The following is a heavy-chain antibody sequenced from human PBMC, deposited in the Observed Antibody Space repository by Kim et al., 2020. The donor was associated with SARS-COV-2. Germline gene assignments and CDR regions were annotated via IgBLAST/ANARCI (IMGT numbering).Heavy chain of an antibody. CDR2: IYYSGST. J-gene: IGHJ6*02. D-gene: IGHD2-2*01. Sequence: SETLSLTCTVSGGSISSYYWSWIRQPPGKGLEWIGYIYYSGSTNYNPSLKSRVTISVDTSKNQFSLKLSSVTAADTAVYYCARLVVPAARYYYYGMDVWGQGTTVTVSS. CDR1: GGSISSYY. CDR3: ARLVVPAARYYYYGMDV. V-gene: IGHV4-59*01.